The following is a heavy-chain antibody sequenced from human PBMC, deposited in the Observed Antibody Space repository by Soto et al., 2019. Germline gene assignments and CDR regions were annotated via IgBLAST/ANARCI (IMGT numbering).Heavy chain of an antibody. CDR1: GYTFTSYY. J-gene: IGHJ4*02. CDR2: INPSGGST. V-gene: IGHV1-46*01. CDR3: ATPLRQRGVINDY. D-gene: IGHD3-10*01. Sequence: GASVKVSCKASGYTFTSYYMHWVRQAPGQGLEWMGIINPSGGSTSYAQKLQGRVTMTTDTSTSTVYMELSSLRSEDTAVYYCATPLRQRGVINDYWGRGTLVTVS.